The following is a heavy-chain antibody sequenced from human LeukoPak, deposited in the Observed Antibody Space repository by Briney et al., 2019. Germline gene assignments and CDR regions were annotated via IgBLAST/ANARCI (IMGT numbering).Heavy chain of an antibody. CDR3: ARGAFLPQYSRNVDP. CDR2: MNPDNLNT. V-gene: IGHV1-8*01. CDR1: GYTFTNYD. Sequence: ASVKVSCKASGYTFTNYDINWVRQATGQGLEWMGWMNPDNLNTGYAQKFQGRVTMTRNTSISTAYMELSSLRSEDTAVYYCARGAFLPQYSRNVDPWGQGTLVTVSS. J-gene: IGHJ5*02. D-gene: IGHD3-22*01.